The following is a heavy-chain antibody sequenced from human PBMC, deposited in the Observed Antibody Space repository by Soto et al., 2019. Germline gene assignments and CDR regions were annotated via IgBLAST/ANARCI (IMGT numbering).Heavy chain of an antibody. CDR3: ANPIPKTGTTFGF. CDR2: ISGSGDDT. CDR1: GFTFSNFA. V-gene: IGHV3-23*01. D-gene: IGHD1-1*01. Sequence: GXSLTLSCVASGFTFSNFAMAWVVQAPGEGLEWVSAISGSGDDTFYADSMKGRFTISRDNSKDTLYLQINSLRAEDTAVYYCANPIPKTGTTFGFWGQGTLVTVSS. J-gene: IGHJ4*02.